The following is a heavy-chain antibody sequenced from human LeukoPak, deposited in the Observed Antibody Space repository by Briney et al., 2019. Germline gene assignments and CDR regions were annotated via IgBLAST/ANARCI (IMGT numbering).Heavy chain of an antibody. Sequence: GRSLRLSCAPSGFTFSKYWVLWVRQAPGKGLDSVSRINTDGTVTTYADSVKGRFTVSRDNADNTMFLQMNSVRDEDTAVYYCATKQWLAPPPDSWGQGTPVTVSS. J-gene: IGHJ4*02. CDR3: ATKQWLAPPPDS. D-gene: IGHD6-19*01. CDR2: INTDGTVT. V-gene: IGHV3-74*01. CDR1: GFTFSKYW.